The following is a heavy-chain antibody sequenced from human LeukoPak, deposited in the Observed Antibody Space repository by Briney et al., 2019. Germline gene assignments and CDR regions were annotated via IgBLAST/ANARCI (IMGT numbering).Heavy chain of an antibody. CDR1: GFTFSSYS. J-gene: IGHJ4*02. CDR3: ARGRDDYVWGSYRLKYFFDY. V-gene: IGHV3-21*01. Sequence: GGSLRLSCAASGFTFSSYSMNWVRQAPGKGLEWVSSITSSSSYIYYADSMKGRFTFSRDNAKNSLYLQMNSVRAEDTAVYYCARGRDDYVWGSYRLKYFFDYWGQGTLVTVSS. CDR2: ITSSSSYI. D-gene: IGHD3-16*02.